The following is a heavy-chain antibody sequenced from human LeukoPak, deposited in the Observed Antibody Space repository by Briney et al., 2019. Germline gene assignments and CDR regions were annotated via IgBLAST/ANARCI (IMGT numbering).Heavy chain of an antibody. Sequence: GGSLRLSCAASGFSLSTYAMSWVRRAPGKGPEWVPAISGAGGRTYYADSVKGRFTISRDNSKNTLYLQMDSLRAEDTAVYYCAKDRADNGDRLRFDPWGQGTLVTVSS. CDR3: AKDRADNGDRLRFDP. J-gene: IGHJ5*02. CDR1: GFSLSTYA. V-gene: IGHV3-23*01. D-gene: IGHD4-17*01. CDR2: ISGAGGRT.